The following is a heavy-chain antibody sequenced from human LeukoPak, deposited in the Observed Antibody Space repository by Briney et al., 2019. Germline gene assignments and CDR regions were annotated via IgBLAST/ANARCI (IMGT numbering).Heavy chain of an antibody. Sequence: SETLSLTCAVSGYSISSGYYWGWIRQPPGKGLEWIGSIYHSGSIYYNPSLKSRVTISVDTSKNQFSLKLSSVTAADTAVYYCARTYDFWSGYPSGPVDYWGQGTLVTVSS. J-gene: IGHJ4*02. CDR3: ARTYDFWSGYPSGPVDY. D-gene: IGHD3-3*01. CDR2: IYHSGSI. CDR1: GYSISSGYY. V-gene: IGHV4-38-2*01.